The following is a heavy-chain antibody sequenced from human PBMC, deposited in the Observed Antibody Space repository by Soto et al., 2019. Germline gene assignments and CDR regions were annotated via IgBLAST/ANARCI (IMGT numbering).Heavy chain of an antibody. D-gene: IGHD3-3*01. V-gene: IGHV4-34*01. Sequence: PSETLSLTCAVYGGSFSGYYWSWIRQPPGKGLEWIGEINHSGSTNYNPSLKSRVTISVDTSKNQFSLKLSSVTAADTAVYYCARERNYDFWSGYFGTRVYYYYGMDVRGQGTTVTV. CDR1: GGSFSGYY. CDR3: ARERNYDFWSGYFGTRVYYYYGMDV. J-gene: IGHJ6*02. CDR2: INHSGST.